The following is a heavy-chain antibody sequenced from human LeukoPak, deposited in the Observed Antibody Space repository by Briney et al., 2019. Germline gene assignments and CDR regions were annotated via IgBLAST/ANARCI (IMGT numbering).Heavy chain of an antibody. Sequence: GGSLRLSCAASGFTFSSYAMHWVRQAPGKGLEWVAVISYDGSNKYYADSVKGRFTISRDNSKNTPYLQMNSLRAEDTAVYYCARVWEYYDILTGQGPFDYWGQGTLVTVSS. CDR1: GFTFSSYA. CDR2: ISYDGSNK. CDR3: ARVWEYYDILTGQGPFDY. J-gene: IGHJ4*02. V-gene: IGHV3-30-3*01. D-gene: IGHD3-9*01.